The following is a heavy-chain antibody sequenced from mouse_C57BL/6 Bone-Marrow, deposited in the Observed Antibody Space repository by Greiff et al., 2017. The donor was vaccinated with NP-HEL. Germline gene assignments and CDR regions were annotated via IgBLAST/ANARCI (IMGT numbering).Heavy chain of an antibody. V-gene: IGHV7-3*01. Sequence: EVKLQESGGGLVQPGGSLSLSCAASGFTFTDYYMSWVRQPPGKALEWLGFIRNKANGYTTEYSASVKGRFTISRDNSQSILYLQMNALRAEDSATYYCARSFYYYGSSYDYWGQGTTLTVSS. CDR1: GFTFTDYY. CDR2: IRNKANGYTT. J-gene: IGHJ2*01. CDR3: ARSFYYYGSSYDY. D-gene: IGHD1-1*01.